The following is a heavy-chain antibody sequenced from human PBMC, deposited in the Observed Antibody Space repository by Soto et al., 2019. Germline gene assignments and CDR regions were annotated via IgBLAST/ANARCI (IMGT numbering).Heavy chain of an antibody. J-gene: IGHJ4*02. CDR2: IYYRGNT. V-gene: IGHV4-39*02. CDR1: RGSINSSSYY. Sequence: SENLALACTVSRGSINSSSYYWGWIRQPPGKGLEWIGSIYYRGNTYYNPSLKSRVTISVDTSKNQFSLKLSSVTAADTAVYYCAREGGGYCSGGSCQVDYWGQGTLVTVS. CDR3: AREGGGYCSGGSCQVDY. D-gene: IGHD2-15*01.